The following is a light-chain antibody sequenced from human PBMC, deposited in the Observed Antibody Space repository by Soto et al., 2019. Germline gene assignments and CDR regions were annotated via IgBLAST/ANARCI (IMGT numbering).Light chain of an antibody. CDR1: SSNIGAGYE. Sequence: QSVLTQPPSVSEAPGQRVTISCTGSSSNIGAGYEAHWYQQVPGTAPKLLIYENNNRPSGVPDRFSGSKSGTSASLAITGLQAQGEAEYYSQSYDSSLSGYVFGTGTKLTVL. J-gene: IGLJ1*01. CDR3: QSYDSSLSGYV. CDR2: ENN. V-gene: IGLV1-40*01.